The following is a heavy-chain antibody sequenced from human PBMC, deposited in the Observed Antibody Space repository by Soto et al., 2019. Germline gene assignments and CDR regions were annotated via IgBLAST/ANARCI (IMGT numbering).Heavy chain of an antibody. CDR2: ISAYNGNT. CDR1: GYSFTSYG. J-gene: IGHJ5*02. D-gene: IGHD3-3*01. CDR3: ARDDDFWSGYGNGRHWFDP. Sequence: AALVKLSCKASGYSFTSYGISWVRQAPGQGLEWMGWISAYNGNTNYAQKLQGRVTMTTDTSTSTAYMELRSLRSDDTAVYYCARDDDFWSGYGNGRHWFDPWGQGTLVTVSS. V-gene: IGHV1-18*01.